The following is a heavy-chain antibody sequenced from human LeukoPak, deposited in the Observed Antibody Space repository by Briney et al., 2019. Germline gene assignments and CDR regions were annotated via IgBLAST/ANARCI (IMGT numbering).Heavy chain of an antibody. CDR3: AKAGGVDYYYYGMDV. CDR1: GFTFSSYA. CDR2: ISGSGGST. D-gene: IGHD3-16*01. V-gene: IGHV3-23*01. Sequence: GGSLGLSCAASGFTFSSYAMSWVRQAPGKGLEWVSAISGSGGSTYYADSVKGRFTISRDNSKNTLYLQMNSLRAEDTAVYYCAKAGGVDYYYYGMDVWGQGTTVTVSS. J-gene: IGHJ6*02.